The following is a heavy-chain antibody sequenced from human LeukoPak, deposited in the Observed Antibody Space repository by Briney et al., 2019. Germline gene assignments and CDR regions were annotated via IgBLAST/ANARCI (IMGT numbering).Heavy chain of an antibody. D-gene: IGHD3-9*01. Sequence: PSETLSLTCTVSGGSISSGGYYWSWIRQHPGKGLEWIGYIYYSGSTYYNPSLKSRVTISVDTSKNQFSLKLSSVTAADTAVYYCARDRASYDILTGYYFDTYGMDVWGQGTTVTVSS. V-gene: IGHV4-31*03. CDR1: GGSISSGGYY. J-gene: IGHJ6*02. CDR3: ARDRASYDILTGYYFDTYGMDV. CDR2: IYYSGST.